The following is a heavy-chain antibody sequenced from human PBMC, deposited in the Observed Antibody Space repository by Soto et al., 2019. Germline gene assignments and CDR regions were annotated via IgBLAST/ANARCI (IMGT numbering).Heavy chain of an antibody. Sequence: QTGGSLRLSCAASGFSFEYYTMHWVRHTPGKGPEWISLISWDGGRTLYSDSVKGRFIISRDNSKNSLYLQMNSLTTEDTALYFCARYSYDVLTGQKRYFDHWGQGTLVTVSS. J-gene: IGHJ4*02. V-gene: IGHV3-43*01. CDR1: GFSFEYYT. CDR3: ARYSYDVLTGQKRYFDH. CDR2: ISWDGGRT. D-gene: IGHD3-9*01.